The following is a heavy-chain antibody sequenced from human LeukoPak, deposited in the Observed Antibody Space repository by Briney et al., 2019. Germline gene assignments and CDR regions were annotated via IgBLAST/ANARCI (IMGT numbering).Heavy chain of an antibody. J-gene: IGHJ5*02. CDR2: IYPGDSDT. D-gene: IGHD6-13*01. V-gene: IGHV5-51*01. Sequence: GESLKISCKGSGYSFTSYWIGWVRQMPGKSLEWMGIIYPGDSDTRYSPSFQGQVTISADKSISTAYLQWSSLKASDTAMYYCARIGSSSWYPNYNWFDPWGQGTLVTVSS. CDR1: GYSFTSYW. CDR3: ARIGSSSWYPNYNWFDP.